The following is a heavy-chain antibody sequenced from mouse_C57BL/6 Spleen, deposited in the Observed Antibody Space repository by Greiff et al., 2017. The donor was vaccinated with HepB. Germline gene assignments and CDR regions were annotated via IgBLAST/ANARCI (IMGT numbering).Heavy chain of an antibody. J-gene: IGHJ1*03. CDR3: ARERTTVVAHWYFDV. CDR2: IYPGSGST. Sequence: QVQLQQPGAELVKPGASVKMSCKASGYTFTSYWITWVKQRPGQGLEWIGDIYPGSGSTNYNEKFKSKATLTVDTSSSTAYMQLSSLTSEDSAVYYCARERTTVVAHWYFDVWGTGTTVTVSS. V-gene: IGHV1-55*01. CDR1: GYTFTSYW. D-gene: IGHD1-1*01.